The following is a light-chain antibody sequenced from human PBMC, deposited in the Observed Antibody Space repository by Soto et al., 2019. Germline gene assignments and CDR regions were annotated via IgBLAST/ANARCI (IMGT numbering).Light chain of an antibody. CDR3: QQYNNWPPLT. J-gene: IGKJ4*02. CDR1: QSVSSN. CDR2: GAS. V-gene: IGKV3-15*01. Sequence: DIVMTQSPAPLAVSPGERATLSCRASQSVSSNLAWYQQKPGQAPRLLIYGASTRATGIPARFSGSVSGTEFTLTFSSLQSEDFAVYYCQQYNNWPPLTFGGGTKVEIK.